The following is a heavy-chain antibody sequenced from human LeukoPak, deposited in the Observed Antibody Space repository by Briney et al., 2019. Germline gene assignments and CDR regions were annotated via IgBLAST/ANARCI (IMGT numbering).Heavy chain of an antibody. CDR1: GGSMNSYY. Sequence: SETLSLTCTVSGGSMNSYYWSWLRQPPGKGLEWIGYIYYSGSTIYSPSLKSRVSISVDTSKNQFSLNLTSVTAADTAVYYCARTNPDDWLDYWGQGTLVTVSS. CDR2: IYYSGST. CDR3: ARTNPDDWLDY. V-gene: IGHV4-59*01. D-gene: IGHD3-9*01. J-gene: IGHJ4*02.